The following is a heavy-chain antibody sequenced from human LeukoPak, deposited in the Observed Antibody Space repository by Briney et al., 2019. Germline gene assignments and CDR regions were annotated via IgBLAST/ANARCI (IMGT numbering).Heavy chain of an antibody. D-gene: IGHD2-15*01. CDR1: GFTFSTNG. CDR3: AKEYCGGGRCNDDFFDY. J-gene: IGHJ4*02. Sequence: GGSLRLSCAASGFTFSTNGMHWVRQAPGKGLEWVAVISYDEKTKYCADSVKGRFTISRDNSRNTLYLEMNSLRAEDTAVYYCAKEYCGGGRCNDDFFDYWGQGTLVTVSS. CDR2: ISYDEKTK. V-gene: IGHV3-30*18.